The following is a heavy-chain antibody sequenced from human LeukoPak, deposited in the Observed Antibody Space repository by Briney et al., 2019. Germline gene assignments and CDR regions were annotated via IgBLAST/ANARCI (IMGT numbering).Heavy chain of an antibody. CDR1: GFTFSSYA. D-gene: IGHD2-21*02. Sequence: PGGSLRLSCAASGFTFSSYAMSWVRQAPGKGLEWVSAISGSGGSTYYADSVEGRFTISRDNSKNTLYLQMNSLRAEDTAVYYCAKDQHIVVVTHDPFDYWGQGTLVTVSS. V-gene: IGHV3-23*01. CDR2: ISGSGGST. J-gene: IGHJ4*02. CDR3: AKDQHIVVVTHDPFDY.